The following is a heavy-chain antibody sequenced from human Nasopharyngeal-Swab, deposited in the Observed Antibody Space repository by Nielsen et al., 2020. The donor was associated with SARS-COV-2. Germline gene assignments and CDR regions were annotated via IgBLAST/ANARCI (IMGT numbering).Heavy chain of an antibody. V-gene: IGHV4-39*07. Sequence: PGKGLEWIGSIYYSGSTYYNPSLKSRVTISVDTSKNQFSLKLSSVTAADTAVYYCARSGSSWYGGAFDTWGQGTMVTVSS. D-gene: IGHD6-13*01. J-gene: IGHJ3*02. CDR3: ARSGSSWYGGAFDT. CDR2: IYYSGST.